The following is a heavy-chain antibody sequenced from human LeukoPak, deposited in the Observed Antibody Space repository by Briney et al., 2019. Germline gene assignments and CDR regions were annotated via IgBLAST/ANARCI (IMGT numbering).Heavy chain of an antibody. J-gene: IGHJ4*02. CDR1: GYTFTSYD. CDR3: ARSSGLGRFRRHDSSGYYLYYFDY. V-gene: IGHV1-8*01. CDR2: MNPNSGNT. Sequence: ASVKVSCKASGYTFTSYDINWVRQATGHGLEWMGWMNPNSGNTGYAQKFQVRVTMTRNTSISTAYMELSSLRSEDTAVYYCARSSGLGRFRRHDSSGYYLYYFDYWGQGTLVTVSS. D-gene: IGHD3-22*01.